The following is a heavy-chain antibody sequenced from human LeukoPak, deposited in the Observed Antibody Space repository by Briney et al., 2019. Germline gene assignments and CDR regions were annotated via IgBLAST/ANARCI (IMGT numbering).Heavy chain of an antibody. CDR2: INHSGST. J-gene: IGHJ4*02. CDR1: GGSFSGYY. V-gene: IGHV4-34*01. D-gene: IGHD2-2*01. Sequence: SETLSLTCAVYGGSFSGYYWSWIRQPPGKGLEWIGEINHSGSTNYNPSLKSRVTISVDTSKNQFSLKLSSVTAADTAVYYCTRTRSTGGYWGQGTLVTVSS. CDR3: TRTRSTGGY.